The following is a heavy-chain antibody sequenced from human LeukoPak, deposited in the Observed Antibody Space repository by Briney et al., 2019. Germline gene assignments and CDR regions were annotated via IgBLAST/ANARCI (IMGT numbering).Heavy chain of an antibody. V-gene: IGHV3-30-3*01. CDR2: ISYDGSNK. CDR1: GFTFSSYA. D-gene: IGHD2-2*01. Sequence: PGGSLRLSCAASGFTFSSYAMHWVRQAPGKGLEWVAVISYDGSNKYYADSVKGRFTISRDNSKNTLYLQMNSLRAEDTAVYYCAREPNPREYQLPKGGYYYYGMDVWGQGTTVTVSS. J-gene: IGHJ6*02. CDR3: AREPNPREYQLPKGGYYYYGMDV.